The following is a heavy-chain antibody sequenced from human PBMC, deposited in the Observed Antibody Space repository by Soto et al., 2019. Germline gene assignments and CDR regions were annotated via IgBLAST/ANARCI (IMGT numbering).Heavy chain of an antibody. V-gene: IGHV3-23*01. CDR2: ISTSGGST. CDR1: GFTFSSYA. CDR3: ARILNYYYDSSGYYRPCYFDY. J-gene: IGHJ4*02. D-gene: IGHD3-22*01. Sequence: EVQLLESGGGLVQPGGSLRLSCAASGFTFSSYALTWVRQAPGKGLEWVSAISTSGGSTYYADSVKGRFTISRDDSKNKLYMQMNSLRAEDTAVYYCARILNYYYDSSGYYRPCYFDYWGQGTLVTVSS.